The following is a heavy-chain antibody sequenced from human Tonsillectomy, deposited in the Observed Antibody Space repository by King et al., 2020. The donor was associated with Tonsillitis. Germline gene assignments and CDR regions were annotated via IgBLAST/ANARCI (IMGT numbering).Heavy chain of an antibody. D-gene: IGHD2-2*01. CDR1: GLTFSSSA. Sequence: VQLVESGGGLVQPGGSLRLSCSASGLTFSSSAMHWVRQTPGKGLDYVSAISSNGGSTYYADSVKGRFSISRDNSKNTLYLQMSSLRAEDTAVYYCVKDAYCSSSSCYEGNWFDPWGQGTLVTVSS. CDR3: VKDAYCSSSSCYEGNWFDP. CDR2: ISSNGGST. J-gene: IGHJ5*02. V-gene: IGHV3-64D*06.